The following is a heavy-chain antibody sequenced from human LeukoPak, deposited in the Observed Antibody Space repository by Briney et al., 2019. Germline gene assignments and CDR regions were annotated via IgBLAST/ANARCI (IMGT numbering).Heavy chain of an antibody. CDR2: INPDGSIT. D-gene: IGHD4-17*01. CDR3: ARDATGDGDLES. Sequence: GGSLRLSCAASGFTFRGHWMHWVRQAPGKGLVWVSRINPDGSITTYADSVKGRFTISRDNSENTLYLQMNSLRSEDTAVYYCARDATGDGDLESWGQGTLVTVSP. CDR1: GFTFRGHW. J-gene: IGHJ5*02. V-gene: IGHV3-74*01.